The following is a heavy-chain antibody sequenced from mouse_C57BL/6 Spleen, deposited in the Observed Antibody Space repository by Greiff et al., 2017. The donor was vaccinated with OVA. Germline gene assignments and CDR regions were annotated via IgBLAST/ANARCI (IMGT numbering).Heavy chain of an antibody. CDR2: IYPSDSET. Sequence: VKLQQPGAELVRPGSSVKLSCKASGYTFTSYWMDWVKQRPGQGLEWIGNIYPSDSETHYNQKFKDKATLTVDKSSSTAYMQLSSLTSEDSAVYYCARWDSNWFAYWGQGTLVTVSA. J-gene: IGHJ3*01. D-gene: IGHD2-5*01. V-gene: IGHV1-61*01. CDR1: GYTFTSYW. CDR3: ARWDSNWFAY.